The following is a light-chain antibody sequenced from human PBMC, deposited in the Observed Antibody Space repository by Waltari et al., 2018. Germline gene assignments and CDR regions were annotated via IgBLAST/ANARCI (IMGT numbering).Light chain of an antibody. CDR1: QSISTW. CDR2: KTS. CDR3: QQYNAYPLT. V-gene: IGKV1-5*03. Sequence: DIQMTQSPSTLSASAGDRVTITCRASQSISTWLAWYQQKPGNGPKLLIYKTSHLEGGVPTRFSGSGSGTEFTLTISSLQPDDSATYYCQQYNAYPLTFGGGTKVEI. J-gene: IGKJ4*01.